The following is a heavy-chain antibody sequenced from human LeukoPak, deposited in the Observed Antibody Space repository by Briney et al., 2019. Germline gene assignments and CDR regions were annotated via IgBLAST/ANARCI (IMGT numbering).Heavy chain of an antibody. J-gene: IGHJ4*02. CDR2: IVVGSGNT. CDR3: AAVGYCSSTSCSSFDY. D-gene: IGHD2-2*01. V-gene: IGHV1-58*01. CDR1: GFTFTSSA. Sequence: GAPVKVSCKASGFTFTSSAVQWVRQARGQRLEWIGWIVVGSGNTNYAQKFQERVTITRDMSTSTAYMELSSLRSEDTAVYYCAAVGYCSSTSCSSFDYWGQGTLVTVSS.